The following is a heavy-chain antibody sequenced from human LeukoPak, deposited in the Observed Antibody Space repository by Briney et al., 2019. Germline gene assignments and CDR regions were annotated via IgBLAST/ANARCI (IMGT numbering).Heavy chain of an antibody. J-gene: IGHJ5*02. D-gene: IGHD6-13*01. V-gene: IGHV7-4-1*02. CDR1: GYTYTSYA. Sequence: ASVKVSCKASGYTYTSYAMNWVRQAPGQGLEWMGWINTNTGNPTYVQGFTGRFVFSLDISVSTAYLQISSLKAEETAVYYCARDLSYSSSWSSLDVDPWGQGALVTVSS. CDR3: ARDLSYSSSWSSLDVDP. CDR2: INTNTGNP.